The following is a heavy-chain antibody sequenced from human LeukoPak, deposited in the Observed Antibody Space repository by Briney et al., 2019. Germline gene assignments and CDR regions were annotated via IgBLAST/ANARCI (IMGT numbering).Heavy chain of an antibody. CDR1: GFTFNTYW. D-gene: IGHD4-11*01. Sequence: GGSLRLSCAASGFTFNTYWMSWVRQAPGTGLEWVANIKQDGSEKYYVDSVKGRFSISRDNAKNLLYLQMYSLRAEDTAVYYCARVRVTRIDSWGPGTLVTVSS. J-gene: IGHJ5*01. V-gene: IGHV3-7*01. CDR3: ARVRVTRIDS. CDR2: IKQDGSEK.